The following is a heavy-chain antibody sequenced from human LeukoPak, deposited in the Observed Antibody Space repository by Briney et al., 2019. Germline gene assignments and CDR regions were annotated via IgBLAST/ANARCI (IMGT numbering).Heavy chain of an antibody. V-gene: IGHV4-61*02. CDR2: IYTSGST. CDR3: ARRFAAAGLLDY. CDR1: GGSISSGSYY. D-gene: IGHD6-13*01. J-gene: IGHJ4*02. Sequence: PSETLSLTCTVSGGSISSGSYYWSWIRQPAGKGLEWIGRIYTSGSTNYNPSLKSRVTISVDTSKNQFSLKLSSVTAADTAVYYCARRFAAAGLLDYWGQGTLVTVSS.